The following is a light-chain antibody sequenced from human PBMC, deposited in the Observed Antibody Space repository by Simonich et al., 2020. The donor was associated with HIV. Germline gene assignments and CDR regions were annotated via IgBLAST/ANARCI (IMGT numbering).Light chain of an antibody. CDR3: SSYTSSSTVV. CDR2: EGS. V-gene: IGLV2-14*02. J-gene: IGLJ2*01. Sequence: QSALTQPASVSGSPGQSITISCTGTSMDVGRYNLVSWYKQHPGKAPQRMIYEGSKRPSGFANRFSGSKSGNTASRTISGLQAEDEADYYCSSYTSSSTVVFGGGTKLTVL. CDR1: SMDVGRYNL.